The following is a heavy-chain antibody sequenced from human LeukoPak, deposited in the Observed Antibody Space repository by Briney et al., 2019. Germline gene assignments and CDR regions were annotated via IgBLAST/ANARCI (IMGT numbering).Heavy chain of an antibody. D-gene: IGHD3-22*01. V-gene: IGHV1-69*05. CDR1: GGTFSSYA. Sequence: PVKVSCKASGGTFSSYAISWLRQAPGQGLEWMGGIIPIFGTANYAQKFQGRVTITTDESTSTAYMELSSLRSEDTAVYYCARDSGENNYYDSSGYDAFDIWGQGTMVTVSS. CDR2: IIPIFGTA. J-gene: IGHJ3*02. CDR3: ARDSGENNYYDSSGYDAFDI.